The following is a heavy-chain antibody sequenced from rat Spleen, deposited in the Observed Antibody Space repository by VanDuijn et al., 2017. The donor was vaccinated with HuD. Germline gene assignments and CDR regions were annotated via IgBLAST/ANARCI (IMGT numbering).Heavy chain of an antibody. D-gene: IGHD1-11*01. J-gene: IGHJ3*01. V-gene: IGHV2-15*01. CDR2: IWNDGTT. Sequence: QVQLKESGPGLVQPSQTLSLICTVSGFSLVTYGVTWVRQPPGKGLEWIGAIWNDGTTDYNSALKSRLSISRDTSKSQVLLKMNSLQTDDTAIYFCTRSYGGYTQHWFVYWGQGTLVTVSS. CDR1: GFSLVTYG. CDR3: TRSYGGYTQHWFVY.